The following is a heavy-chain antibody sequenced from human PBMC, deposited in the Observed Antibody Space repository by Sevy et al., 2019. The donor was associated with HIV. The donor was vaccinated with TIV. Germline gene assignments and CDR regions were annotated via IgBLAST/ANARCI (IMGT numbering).Heavy chain of an antibody. V-gene: IGHV3-30*03. J-gene: IGHJ5*02. CDR3: DIHGYDDDAP. CDR1: GFTFSSFG. CDR2: ISYDGGNE. Sequence: GGSLRLSCAASGFTFSSFGIRWVRQAPGKGLEWVALISYDGGNEFYADSVKGRFTISRDNPKNTVYLQMNSLRAEDTASYYCDIHGYDDDAPWGQGTLVTVSS. D-gene: IGHD5-12*01.